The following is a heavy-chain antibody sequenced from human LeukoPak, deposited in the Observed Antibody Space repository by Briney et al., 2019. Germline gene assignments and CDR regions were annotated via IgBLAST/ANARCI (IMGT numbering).Heavy chain of an antibody. CDR2: IYYSGST. V-gene: IGHV4-61*01. D-gene: IGHD5-24*01. Sequence: SETLSLTCTVSGGSVSSGSYYWSWIRQPPGKGLEWIGYIYYSGSTNYNPSLKSRVTISVDTSKNQFSLKLSSVTAADTAVYYCAREGIVEMATRIEYYFDYWGQGTLVTVSS. CDR3: AREGIVEMATRIEYYFDY. CDR1: GGSVSSGSYY. J-gene: IGHJ4*02.